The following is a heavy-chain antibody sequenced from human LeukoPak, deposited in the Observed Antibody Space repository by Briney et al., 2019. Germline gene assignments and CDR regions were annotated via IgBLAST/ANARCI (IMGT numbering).Heavy chain of an antibody. CDR3: TRWELGY. Sequence: AGGSLRLFCAASEFTFSNAWMSWARKAPGKGLEWVARIKSKTDGGTTDYAAPVKGRFTISRDDSKNTLYLQMNSLKTEDTAVYYCTRWELGYWGQGTLVTVSS. CDR1: EFTFSNAW. D-gene: IGHD1-26*01. CDR2: IKSKTDGGTT. V-gene: IGHV3-15*01. J-gene: IGHJ4*02.